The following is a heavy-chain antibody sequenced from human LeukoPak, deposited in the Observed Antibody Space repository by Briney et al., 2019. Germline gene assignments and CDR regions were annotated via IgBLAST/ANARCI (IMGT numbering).Heavy chain of an antibody. V-gene: IGHV3-66*01. D-gene: IGHD3-16*02. J-gene: IGHJ4*02. CDR1: AFTVSSNH. CDR2: IYSGGGT. Sequence: GGSLRLSCAASAFTVSSNHMSWVREAPGKGLEWVSLIYSGGGTYYADSVKGRFTISRDNSKNTLYLQMNSLRAEDTAVYYCARGPISSLAFDYWGQGTLVTVSS. CDR3: ARGPISSLAFDY.